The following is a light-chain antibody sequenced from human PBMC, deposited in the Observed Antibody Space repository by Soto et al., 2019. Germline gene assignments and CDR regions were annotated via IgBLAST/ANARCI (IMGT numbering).Light chain of an antibody. V-gene: IGLV2-23*02. CDR2: EVT. J-gene: IGLJ1*01. CDR3: ATTESNTLSL. CDR1: RDIGNYNL. Sequence: QTVRTQPPSGCGCPGQSVTISCSGRDIGNYNLVSWYQHLPGRAPKLLIFEVTMRPSGISDRFSGSQSASMASLPISGLQAEDDVYYYSATTESNTLSLFGT.